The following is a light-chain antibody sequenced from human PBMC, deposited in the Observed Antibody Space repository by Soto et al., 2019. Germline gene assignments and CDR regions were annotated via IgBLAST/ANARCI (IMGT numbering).Light chain of an antibody. V-gene: IGKV4-1*01. CDR2: WAS. CDR1: QSLLHSSNNKNY. Sequence: DIEMTQSPDSLAVSMGERATINCKSSQSLLHSSNNKNYLARYQQKPGQPPKLLIYWASTRESEVPDRFSGSVSGTDYTLSFTSLQTEYVAVYYGQQYYITPLTIGPGTKVDIK. CDR3: QQYYITPLT. J-gene: IGKJ3*01.